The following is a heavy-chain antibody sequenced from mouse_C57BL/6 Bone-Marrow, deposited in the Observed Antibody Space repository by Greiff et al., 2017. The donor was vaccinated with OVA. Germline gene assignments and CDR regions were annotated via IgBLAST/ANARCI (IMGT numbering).Heavy chain of an antibody. J-gene: IGHJ4*01. CDR2: IYPGSGST. D-gene: IGHD1-1*01. CDR1: GYTFTSYW. CDR3: ASRRPSTGVATDYAMDY. Sequence: QVQLQQPGAELVKPGASVKMSCKASGYTFTSYWITWVKQRPGQGLEWIGDIYPGSGSTNYNEKFKSKATLTVDTSSSTAYMQLSSLTSEDSAVYYYASRRPSTGVATDYAMDYWGQGTSVTVSS. V-gene: IGHV1-55*01.